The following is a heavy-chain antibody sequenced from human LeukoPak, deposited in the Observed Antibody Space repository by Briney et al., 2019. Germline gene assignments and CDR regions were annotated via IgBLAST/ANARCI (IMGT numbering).Heavy chain of an antibody. V-gene: IGHV3-30*03. CDR1: GFTFSSYG. Sequence: GRSLRLSCAASGFTFSSYGMHWVRQAQGKGLEWVAVISYDGSNKYYADSVKGRFTISRDNSKNTLYLQMNSLRAEDTAVYYCARDPGDYVGNDAFDIWGQGTMVTVSS. D-gene: IGHD4-17*01. J-gene: IGHJ3*02. CDR3: ARDPGDYVGNDAFDI. CDR2: ISYDGSNK.